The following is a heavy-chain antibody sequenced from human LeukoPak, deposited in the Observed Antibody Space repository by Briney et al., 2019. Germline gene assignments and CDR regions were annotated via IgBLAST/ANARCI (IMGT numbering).Heavy chain of an antibody. CDR2: ISSSSSYI. V-gene: IGHV3-21*01. CDR1: GLSLNYDW. D-gene: IGHD2-15*01. Sequence: PGGSLRLSCVASGLSLNYDWMSWVRQAPGKGLEWVSSISSSSSYIYYADSVKGRFTISRDNAKNSLYLQMNSLRAEDTAVYYCARDTGSGFDYWGQGTLVTVSS. J-gene: IGHJ4*02. CDR3: ARDTGSGFDY.